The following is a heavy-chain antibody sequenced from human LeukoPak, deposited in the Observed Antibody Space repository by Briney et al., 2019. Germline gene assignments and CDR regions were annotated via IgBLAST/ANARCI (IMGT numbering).Heavy chain of an antibody. CDR1: GFTFSSYA. CDR2: ISGSGGST. V-gene: IGHV3-23*01. Sequence: GGSLRVSCAASGFTFSSYAMSWVRQAPGNGLEWVSAISGSGGSTYYADSVKGRFTISRDNSKNTLYLQMNSLRAEDTAVYYCAKDNSYEYCFDYWGQGTLVTVSS. D-gene: IGHD4-23*01. CDR3: AKDNSYEYCFDY. J-gene: IGHJ4*02.